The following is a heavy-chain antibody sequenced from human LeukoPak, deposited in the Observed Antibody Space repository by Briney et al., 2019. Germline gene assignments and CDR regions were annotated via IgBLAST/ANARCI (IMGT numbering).Heavy chain of an antibody. V-gene: IGHV3-23*01. CDR3: ARDWSF. CDR2: ISGSGVST. D-gene: IGHD1-26*01. J-gene: IGHJ4*02. Sequence: GGTLRLSCAASRFTFRTSGMSWVRQAPGKGLEWVSAISGSGVSTYYADSVKGRFTISRDNSKNTLYLQMNSLRAEDTAVYYCARDWSFWGQGTLVTVSS. CDR1: RFTFRTSG.